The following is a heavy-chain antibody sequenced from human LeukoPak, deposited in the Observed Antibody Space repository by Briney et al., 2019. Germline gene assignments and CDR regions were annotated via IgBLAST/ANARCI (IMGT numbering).Heavy chain of an antibody. V-gene: IGHV3-23*01. D-gene: IGHD2-15*01. CDR1: GFTFSTYG. CDR3: ARELSGSISRHFDY. CDR2: ISAGGGNT. Sequence: GGSLRLSCAASGFTFSTYGMNWVRQAPGKGLEWVSAISAGGGNTYYADSVKGRFTISRDNAKNALYLQMNSLRAEDTAVFYCARELSGSISRHFDYWGQGTLVTVSS. J-gene: IGHJ4*02.